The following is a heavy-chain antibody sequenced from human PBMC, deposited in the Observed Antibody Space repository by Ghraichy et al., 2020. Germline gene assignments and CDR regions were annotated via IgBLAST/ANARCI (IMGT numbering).Heavy chain of an antibody. J-gene: IGHJ4*02. CDR1: GFTFSSYS. CDR3: ARSYYYGSGSPDY. D-gene: IGHD3-10*01. V-gene: IGHV3-21*01. CDR2: ISSSSSYI. Sequence: LSLTCVASGFTFSSYSMNWVRQAPGKGLEWVSSISSSSSYIYYADSVKGRFTISRDNAKNSLYLQMNSLRAEDTAVYYCARSYYYGSGSPDYWGQGTLVTVSS.